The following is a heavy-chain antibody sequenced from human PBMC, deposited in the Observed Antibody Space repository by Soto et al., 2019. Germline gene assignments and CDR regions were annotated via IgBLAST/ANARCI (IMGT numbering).Heavy chain of an antibody. CDR2: IYTSGST. D-gene: IGHD2-2*01. Sequence: SETLSLTCTVSGGSISSYYWSWIRQPAGKGLEWIGRIYTSGSTNYNPSLKSRVTMSVDTSKNQFSLKLSSVTAADTAVYYCARVCISTRFFSLWFDPWGQGTLVTVSS. V-gene: IGHV4-4*07. CDR1: GGSISSYY. J-gene: IGHJ5*02. CDR3: ARVCISTRFFSLWFDP.